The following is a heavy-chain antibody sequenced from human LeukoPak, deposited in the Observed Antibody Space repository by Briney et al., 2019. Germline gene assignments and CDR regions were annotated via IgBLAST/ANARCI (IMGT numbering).Heavy chain of an antibody. CDR3: AKDPPTYYYDSSGYYSVD. D-gene: IGHD3-22*01. Sequence: SGGSLRLSCAASGFTFSSYGMHWVRQAPGKGLEWVAVIWYDGSNKYYADSVKGRFTISRDNTKNTLYLQMNSLRAEDTAVYYCAKDPPTYYYDSSGYYSVDWGQGTLVTVSS. CDR1: GFTFSSYG. J-gene: IGHJ4*02. V-gene: IGHV3-33*06. CDR2: IWYDGSNK.